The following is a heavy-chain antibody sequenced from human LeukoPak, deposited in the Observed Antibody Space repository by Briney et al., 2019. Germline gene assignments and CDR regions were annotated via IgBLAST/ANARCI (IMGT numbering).Heavy chain of an antibody. CDR2: INPNSGGK. D-gene: IGHD6-13*01. CDR3: ASHPIAAAGELDYYYYMDV. V-gene: IGHV1-2*02. J-gene: IGHJ6*03. Sequence: ASVKVSCKASGYTFTGYYMHWVRQAPGQGLEWMGWINPNSGGKNYAQKFQGRVTMTRDTFISTAYMELSRLRSDDTAVYYCASHPIAAAGELDYYYYMDVWGKGTTVTVSS. CDR1: GYTFTGYY.